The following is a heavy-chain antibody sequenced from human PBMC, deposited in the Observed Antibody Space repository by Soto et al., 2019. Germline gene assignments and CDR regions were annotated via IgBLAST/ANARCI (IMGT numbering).Heavy chain of an antibody. CDR1: GFFISSGNY. D-gene: IGHD2-15*01. CDR3: ARARWYDAFDV. Sequence: SETLSLTCAVSGFFISSGNYWDWIRKPPGKGLEWIGSIFHGGNTYYNPSLKSRVTISVDMSKNQFSLKLNSVTAADTAVYYCARARWYDAFDVWGQGTVVTVSS. V-gene: IGHV4-38-2*01. J-gene: IGHJ3*01. CDR2: IFHGGNT.